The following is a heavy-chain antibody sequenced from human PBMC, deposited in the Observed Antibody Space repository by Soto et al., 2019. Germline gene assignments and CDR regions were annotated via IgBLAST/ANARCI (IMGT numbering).Heavy chain of an antibody. CDR3: ARGNPFNFAGVDV. Sequence: QAHLEQSGAEVKRPGASVKVSCKASGYTFSDFDINWLRQASGQGPEWMGWMNAKSGDTFFAQRFQGKFNLPWDTSLSTASMEVGSLTSDDTAMYYCARGNPFNFAGVDVWGQGTTVAVSS. CDR2: MNAKSGDT. CDR1: GYTFSDFD. J-gene: IGHJ6*01. V-gene: IGHV1-8*01.